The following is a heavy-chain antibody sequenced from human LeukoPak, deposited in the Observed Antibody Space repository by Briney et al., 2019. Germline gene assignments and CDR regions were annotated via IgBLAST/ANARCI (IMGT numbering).Heavy chain of an antibody. CDR1: GFTFSSYA. Sequence: RPGGSLRLSCAASGFTFSSYAMSWVRQAPGKGLEWLSAISGGGGSTYYADSVKGRFTISRDNSKNTLYLQMNSLRAEDTAVYYCAKDHCSSTSCPLDYWGQGTLVTVSS. V-gene: IGHV3-23*01. CDR2: ISGGGGST. D-gene: IGHD2-2*01. J-gene: IGHJ4*02. CDR3: AKDHCSSTSCPLDY.